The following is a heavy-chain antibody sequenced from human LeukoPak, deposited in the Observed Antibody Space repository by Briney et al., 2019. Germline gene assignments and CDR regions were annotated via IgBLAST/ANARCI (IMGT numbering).Heavy chain of an antibody. Sequence: GGSLTLSCGVSGLSFSRHEMNWVRQAPGKGLEWVAHISATGATIYYADFVGGRFTISRDNAKSSLYLRMNSLRAEDTAVYYCARDSSGNFIPDYFDYWGQGTLVTVSS. J-gene: IGHJ4*02. CDR1: GLSFSRHE. CDR3: ARDSSGNFIPDYFDY. D-gene: IGHD3-10*01. V-gene: IGHV3-48*03. CDR2: ISATGATI.